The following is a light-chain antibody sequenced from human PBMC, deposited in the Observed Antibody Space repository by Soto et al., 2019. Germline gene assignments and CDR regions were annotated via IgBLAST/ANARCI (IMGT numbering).Light chain of an antibody. Sequence: QSVLTQPPSVSAAPGQQVTISCSGSSSNIGNNYVSWYQQLPGTAPKLLIHENNKRPSGIPDRFSGSKAVTSATLGITGLQTGDEADYYCGTWDSSLSGGVFGGGTKLTVL. J-gene: IGLJ3*02. CDR2: ENN. CDR3: GTWDSSLSGGV. CDR1: SSNIGNNY. V-gene: IGLV1-51*02.